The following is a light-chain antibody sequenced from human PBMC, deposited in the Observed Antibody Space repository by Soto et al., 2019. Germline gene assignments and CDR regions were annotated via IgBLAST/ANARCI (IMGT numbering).Light chain of an antibody. CDR3: PSYVGNDLRV. V-gene: IGLV2-8*01. CDR1: SSDVGAYKY. CDR2: EVT. Sequence: QSALTQPPSASGSPGQSVTISCTGTSSDVGAYKYVSWYQQYPGKAPKLMIYEVTKRPSGVPDRFSGSKSGNSASLTVSGLQAEDDPDYYSPSYVGNDLRVFGRGTQLTVL. J-gene: IGLJ3*02.